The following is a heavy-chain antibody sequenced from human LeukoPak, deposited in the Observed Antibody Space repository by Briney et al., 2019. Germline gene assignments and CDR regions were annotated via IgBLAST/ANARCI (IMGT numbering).Heavy chain of an antibody. CDR2: IYYSGST. J-gene: IGHJ4*02. CDR3: ARHSPGYCSSTSCYNYFDY. Sequence: SETLSLTCTVSGGSISSYYWSWIRQPPGKGLEWIGCIYYSGSTNYNPSLKSRVTISVDTSKNQFSLKLSSVTAADTAVYYCARHSPGYCSSTSCYNYFDYWGQGTLVTVSS. CDR1: GGSISSYY. V-gene: IGHV4-59*08. D-gene: IGHD2-2*02.